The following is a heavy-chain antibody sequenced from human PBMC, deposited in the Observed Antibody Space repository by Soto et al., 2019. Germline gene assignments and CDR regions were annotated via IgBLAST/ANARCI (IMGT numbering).Heavy chain of an antibody. D-gene: IGHD6-13*01. CDR3: ARDFPTTEAAAGTFSDWFDP. V-gene: IGHV1-18*01. CDR1: GYTFTSYG. J-gene: IGHJ5*02. Sequence: GASVKVSCKASGYTFTSYGISWVRQAPGQGLEWMGWISAYNGNTNYAQKLQGRVTMTTDTSTSTAYMELRSLRSDDTAVYYCARDFPTTEAAAGTFSDWFDPWGQGTLVTVSS. CDR2: ISAYNGNT.